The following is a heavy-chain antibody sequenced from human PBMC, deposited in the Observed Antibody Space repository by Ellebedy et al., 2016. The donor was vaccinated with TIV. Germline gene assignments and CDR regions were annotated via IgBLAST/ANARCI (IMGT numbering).Heavy chain of an antibody. V-gene: IGHV3-21*01. CDR2: ISSSSTYI. Sequence: GESLKISCAASGFSLSDYSMNWVRQAPGKGLEWVSFISSSSTYICYADSVKGRFTISRDNAKNSLYLQMNSLRAEDTAVYYCARGEWELIWWGQGTLVTVSS. D-gene: IGHD1-26*01. CDR3: ARGEWELIW. CDR1: GFSLSDYS. J-gene: IGHJ4*02.